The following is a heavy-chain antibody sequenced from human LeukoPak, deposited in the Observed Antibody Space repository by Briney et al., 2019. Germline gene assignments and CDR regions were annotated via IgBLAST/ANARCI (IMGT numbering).Heavy chain of an antibody. CDR1: GGSFSGYY. J-gene: IGHJ4*02. CDR2: INHSGST. CDR3: ARGYSYGFYYFDY. Sequence: SETLSLTCAVYGGSFSGYYWSWIRQPPGKGLEWIGEINHSGSTNYNPSLTSRVTISVDTSKNQFSLKLSSVTAADTAVYYCARGYSYGFYYFDYWGQGTLVTVSS. D-gene: IGHD5-18*01. V-gene: IGHV4-34*01.